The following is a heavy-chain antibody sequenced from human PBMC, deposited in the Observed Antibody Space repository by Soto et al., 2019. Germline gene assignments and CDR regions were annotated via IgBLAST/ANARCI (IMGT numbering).Heavy chain of an antibody. V-gene: IGHV3-74*01. CDR2: INSDGSST. J-gene: IGHJ5*02. Sequence: EVQLVESGGGLVQPGGSLRLSCAASGFTFSSYWMYWVRQAPGKGLVWVSLINSDGSSTTYADSIKGRFTISRDNAKNTLYLQMHSLRAEDTAVYYCARGVGSSSSSLPWWFDPWGQGTLVTVSS. CDR3: ARGVGSSSSSLPWWFDP. D-gene: IGHD6-6*01. CDR1: GFTFSSYW.